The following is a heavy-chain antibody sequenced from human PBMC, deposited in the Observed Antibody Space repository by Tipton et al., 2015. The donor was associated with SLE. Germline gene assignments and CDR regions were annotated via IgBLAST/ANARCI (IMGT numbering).Heavy chain of an antibody. Sequence: TLSLTCTVSVGSISTGSYYWNWIRQPAGKGLEGIGSVYKSGSNYYTPSLESRVTISVDTSKNQFSLKLNSVTAADTAVYYCAGAWQGYCSGGTCYVLDYWGQGTLVTVSS. CDR3: AGAWQGYCSGGTCYVLDY. J-gene: IGHJ4*02. CDR1: VGSISTGSYY. V-gene: IGHV4-61*02. D-gene: IGHD2-15*01. CDR2: VYKSGSN.